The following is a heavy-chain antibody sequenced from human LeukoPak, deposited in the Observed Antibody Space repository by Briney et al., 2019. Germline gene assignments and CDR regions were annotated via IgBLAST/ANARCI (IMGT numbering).Heavy chain of an antibody. J-gene: IGHJ4*02. D-gene: IGHD3-22*01. CDR2: ISGSSSYI. V-gene: IGHV3-21*01. CDR3: ARAYDSSGAIDY. CDR1: GFTFSTYN. Sequence: GGSVRLSCAASGFTFSTYNMNWVRQAPGKGLEWVSSISGSSSYIYYADSVKGRFSISRDNAKNSLYLQMNSLRAEDTAVYYCARAYDSSGAIDYWGQGTLVTVSS.